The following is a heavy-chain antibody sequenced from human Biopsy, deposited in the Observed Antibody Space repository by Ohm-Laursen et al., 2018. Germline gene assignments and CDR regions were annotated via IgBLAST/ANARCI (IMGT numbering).Heavy chain of an antibody. CDR3: ARGSNDFGGLYFPR. J-gene: IGHJ4*02. V-gene: IGHV4-59*11. CDR1: GGSFTGHY. Sequence: SETLSLTCTVSGGSFTGHYWSWIRQPPGKGLEWIGHISYTGYTSYNASLKSRVTISVDTSRNHFSLRLSPLTAADTAVYHCARGSNDFGGLYFPRWGQGTLLTVSS. D-gene: IGHD4-23*01. CDR2: ISYTGYT.